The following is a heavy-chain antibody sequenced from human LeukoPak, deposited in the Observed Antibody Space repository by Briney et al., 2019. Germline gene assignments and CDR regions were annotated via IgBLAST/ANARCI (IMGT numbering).Heavy chain of an antibody. V-gene: IGHV1-24*01. CDR3: ATGQIWWLPFDY. Sequence: GASVKVSCKVSGYTLTELSMHWVRQAPGKGLEWMGGFDPEDGETICAQKFQGRVTMTEDTSTDTAYMELSSLRSEDTAVYYCATGQIWWLPFDYWGQGTLVTVSS. CDR1: GYTLTELS. D-gene: IGHD5-12*01. CDR2: FDPEDGET. J-gene: IGHJ4*02.